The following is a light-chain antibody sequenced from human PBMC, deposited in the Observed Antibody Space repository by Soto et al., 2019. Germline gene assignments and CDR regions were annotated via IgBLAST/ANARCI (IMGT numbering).Light chain of an antibody. J-gene: IGKJ2*01. CDR3: QQYFSNPPMYT. Sequence: DIVMTQSPDSLAVSLGERATINCRSSQSVFYSSNKKNYLAWYQQKPGQPPKLLFYWASTRESGVPDRFSGSGSGTAFTLTISSLQAEDVAVYYCQQYFSNPPMYTFGQGTKVEIK. CDR2: WAS. V-gene: IGKV4-1*01. CDR1: QSVFYSSNKKNY.